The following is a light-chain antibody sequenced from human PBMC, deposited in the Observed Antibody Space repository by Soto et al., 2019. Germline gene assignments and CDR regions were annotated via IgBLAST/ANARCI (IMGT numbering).Light chain of an antibody. CDR1: SSNIGAGYP. V-gene: IGLV1-40*01. CDR2: G. Sequence: QLVLTQPPSVSGAPGQRVTISCTGSSSNIGAGYPVHWYRQLPGTAPKLLVAGNRPSGVPDRFSVSKSGASASLAITGLQAEDEADYYCQSYDSSLSRRWVFGGGTKVTVL. J-gene: IGLJ3*02. CDR3: QSYDSSLSRRWV.